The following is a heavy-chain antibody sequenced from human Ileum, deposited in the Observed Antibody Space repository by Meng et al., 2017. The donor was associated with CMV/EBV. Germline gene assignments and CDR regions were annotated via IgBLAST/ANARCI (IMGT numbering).Heavy chain of an antibody. V-gene: IGHV3-30*14. D-gene: IGHD2-21*01. Sequence: GESLKISCVVSRLTFSTYAMHWVRQAPGKGLEWVAVVSYDGRVTNYADSVKGRFTISRDNSRNTVYLQMNSLKREDAAVYYCARAQGQSDSTRAYFDSWGQGMLVTVSS. CDR3: ARAQGQSDSTRAYFDS. CDR1: RLTFSTYA. CDR2: VSYDGRVT. J-gene: IGHJ4*02.